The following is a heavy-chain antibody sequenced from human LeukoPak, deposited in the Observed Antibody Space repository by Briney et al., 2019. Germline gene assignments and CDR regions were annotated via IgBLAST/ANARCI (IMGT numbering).Heavy chain of an antibody. CDR3: ARGTVTMVDY. J-gene: IGHJ4*02. CDR1: GFRFSNYE. D-gene: IGHD3-10*01. V-gene: IGHV3-48*03. Sequence: GGSLRLSCAASGFRFSNYEMNWVRQAPGKGLEWVSYISTSGGVMHYADSVKGRFIISRDNSKNTLFLQMNSLRAGDTAVYYCARGTVTMVDYWGQGTLVTVSS. CDR2: ISTSGGVM.